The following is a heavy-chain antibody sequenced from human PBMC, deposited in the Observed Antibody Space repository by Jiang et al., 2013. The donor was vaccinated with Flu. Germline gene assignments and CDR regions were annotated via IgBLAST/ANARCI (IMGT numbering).Heavy chain of an antibody. V-gene: IGHV1-69*01. CDR1: GGTFSSYA. CDR3: ARDEGSGYYEDWFDP. CDR2: IILIFGTA. D-gene: IGHD3-3*01. J-gene: IGHJ5*02. Sequence: GAEVKKPGSSVKVSCKASGGTFSSYAISWVRQAPGQGLEWMGGIILIFGTANYAQKFQGRVTITADESTSTAYMELSSLRSEDTAVYYCARDEGSGYYEDWFDPWGQGTLVTVSS.